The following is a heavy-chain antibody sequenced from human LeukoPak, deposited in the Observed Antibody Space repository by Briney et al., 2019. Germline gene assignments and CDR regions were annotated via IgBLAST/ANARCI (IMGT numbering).Heavy chain of an antibody. CDR3: ARDRSGYSYGEPLDY. CDR1: GYTFTAYY. D-gene: IGHD5-18*01. V-gene: IGHV1-2*06. CDR2: INSNTGGT. J-gene: IGHJ4*02. Sequence: ASVKVSCKASGYTFTAYYMHWVRQAPGQGLEWMGRINSNTGGTDCAQKFQGRVTMTRDTSISTAYMELSRLRSDDTAVYYCARDRSGYSYGEPLDYWGQGTLVTVSS.